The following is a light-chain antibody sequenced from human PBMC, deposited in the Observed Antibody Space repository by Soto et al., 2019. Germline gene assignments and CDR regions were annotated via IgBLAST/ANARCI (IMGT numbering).Light chain of an antibody. V-gene: IGLV1-40*01. CDR1: SSNIGAGYD. Sequence: QSVLTQPPSVSGAPGQRVTISCTGSSSNIGAGYDVHWYQQLPGTAPKLLIYGNSNRPSGVPDRFSGSKPGTSASLAITGRQAEDEADYYCQSSDSSLSVVFGGGTKLTVL. J-gene: IGLJ2*01. CDR2: GNS. CDR3: QSSDSSLSVV.